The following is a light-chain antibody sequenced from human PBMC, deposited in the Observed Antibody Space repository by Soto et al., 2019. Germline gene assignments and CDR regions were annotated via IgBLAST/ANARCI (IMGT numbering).Light chain of an antibody. Sequence: QAVVTQEPSFSASPGGTVTLTCGLSSASVSTSFYPTWYQQTPGQAPRTLIYSTNTRSSGVPDRFSGSILGNKAALTITGAQADDESHYYCVLYMGSGLWVFGGGTKLTVL. CDR3: VLYMGSGLWV. CDR1: SASVSTSFY. CDR2: STN. J-gene: IGLJ3*02. V-gene: IGLV8-61*01.